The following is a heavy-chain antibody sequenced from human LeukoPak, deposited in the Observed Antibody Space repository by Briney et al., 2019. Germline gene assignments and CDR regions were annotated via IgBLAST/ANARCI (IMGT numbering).Heavy chain of an antibody. CDR1: GYTFTSYD. Sequence: ASVKVSCKASGYTFTSYDINWVRQATGQGLEWMGRINPNSGGTNYAQKFQGRVTMTRDTSISTAYMELSRLRSDDTAVYYCARGSYGYSGSYYRLDYWGQGTLVTVSS. J-gene: IGHJ4*02. CDR2: INPNSGGT. CDR3: ARGSYGYSGSYYRLDY. D-gene: IGHD1-26*01. V-gene: IGHV1-2*06.